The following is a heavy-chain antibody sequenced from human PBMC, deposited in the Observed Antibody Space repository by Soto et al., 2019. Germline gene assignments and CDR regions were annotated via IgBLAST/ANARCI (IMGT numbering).Heavy chain of an antibody. Sequence: EVRLVESRGGLVQPGGSLRLSCAASGITISNYPMSWVRQAPGKGLDWVSGISGSGDTTYYADSAKGRFTISKDISKNSLFLQLDSLRVEDSALYFCVKDDGGYPSTAPHWGQGTLVTVSP. CDR1: GITISNYP. CDR2: ISGSGDTT. J-gene: IGHJ4*02. CDR3: VKDDGGYPSTAPH. D-gene: IGHD4-17*01. V-gene: IGHV3-23*04.